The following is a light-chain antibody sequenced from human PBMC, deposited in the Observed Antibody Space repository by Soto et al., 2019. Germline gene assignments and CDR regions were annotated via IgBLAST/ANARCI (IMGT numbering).Light chain of an antibody. CDR2: EGS. CDR3: CSYAGRSTLV. Sequence: QSALTQPASASGSPGQSITISCTGSSSDVGSSNLVSWHQQYPGKAPKLMIYEGSKRPSGVSNRFSGSKSGNTASLTISGLQAEDEADYYCCSYAGRSTLVFGGGTKLTVL. V-gene: IGLV2-23*01. J-gene: IGLJ3*02. CDR1: SSDVGSSNL.